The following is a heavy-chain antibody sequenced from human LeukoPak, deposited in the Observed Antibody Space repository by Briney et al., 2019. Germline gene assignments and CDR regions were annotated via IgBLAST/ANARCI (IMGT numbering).Heavy chain of an antibody. CDR1: GFTFSSYA. CDR2: ISGSGGST. J-gene: IGHJ3*02. CDR3: AKDYYDSSGYYVYGAFDI. D-gene: IGHD3-22*01. Sequence: GGSLRLSCAASGFTFSSYATSWVRQAPGKGLEWVSAISGSGGSTYYADSVKGRFTISRDNSKNTLYLQMNSLRAEDTAVYYCAKDYYDSSGYYVYGAFDIWGQGTMVTVSS. V-gene: IGHV3-23*01.